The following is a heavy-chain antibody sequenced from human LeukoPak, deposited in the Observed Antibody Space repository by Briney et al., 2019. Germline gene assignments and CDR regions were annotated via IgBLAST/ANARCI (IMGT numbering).Heavy chain of an antibody. Sequence: GASVKVSCKASGYTFTGYYMHWVRQAPGQGLEWMGWINPNSGGTNYAQKFQGRVTMTRDTSISTAYMELSRLRSDDTAVYYCARARITVAGKKGNWFDPWGQGTLVTVSS. CDR1: GYTFTGYY. CDR3: ARARITVAGKKGNWFDP. CDR2: INPNSGGT. J-gene: IGHJ5*02. V-gene: IGHV1-2*02. D-gene: IGHD6-19*01.